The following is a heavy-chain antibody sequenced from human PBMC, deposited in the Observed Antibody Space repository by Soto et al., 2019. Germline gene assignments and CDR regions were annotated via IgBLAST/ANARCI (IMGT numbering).Heavy chain of an antibody. CDR1: GGSFSGYS. CDR3: ARDKITGLFDY. Sequence: SETLSLTCAVYGGSFSGYSWTWIRQPPGTGLEWIGEINHSGSTNYNPSLKSRVTISVDTSKNQFSLKLTSVTAADTAVYYCARDKITGLFDYWGQGTQVTVSS. D-gene: IGHD2-8*02. CDR2: INHSGST. J-gene: IGHJ4*02. V-gene: IGHV4-34*01.